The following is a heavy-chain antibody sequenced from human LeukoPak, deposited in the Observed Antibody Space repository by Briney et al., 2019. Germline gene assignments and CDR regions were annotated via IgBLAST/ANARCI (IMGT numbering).Heavy chain of an antibody. CDR3: ARNSGYDLFFDY. CDR2: ISSSGSTI. J-gene: IGHJ4*02. CDR1: GFTFSDYY. D-gene: IGHD5-12*01. V-gene: IGHV3-11*04. Sequence: TGGSLRLSCAASGFTFSDYYMGWIRQAPGKGLEWVSYISSSGSTIYYADSVKGRFTISRDNAKNSLYLQMNSLRAEDTAVYYCARNSGYDLFFDYWGQGTLVTVSS.